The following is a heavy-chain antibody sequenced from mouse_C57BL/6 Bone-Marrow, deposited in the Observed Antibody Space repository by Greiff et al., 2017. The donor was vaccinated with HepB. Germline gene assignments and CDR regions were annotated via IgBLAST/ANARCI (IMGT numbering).Heavy chain of an antibody. D-gene: IGHD1-1*01. V-gene: IGHV2-9-1*01. CDR1: GFSLTSYA. CDR3: VGWITTAFAY. Sequence: QVQLQQSGPGLVAPSQCLSITCTVSGFSLTSYAISWVRQPPGKGLEWLGVIWTGGGTNYNSALKSRLSISKDNSTRQAILKMNSMQTDDTARDYCVGWITTAFAYWGQGALVTVSA. CDR2: IWTGGGT. J-gene: IGHJ3*01.